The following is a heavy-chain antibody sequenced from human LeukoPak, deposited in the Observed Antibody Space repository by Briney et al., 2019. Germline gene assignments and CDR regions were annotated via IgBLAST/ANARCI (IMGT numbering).Heavy chain of an antibody. V-gene: IGHV4-34*01. CDR1: GGSFSAHY. CDR2: INHSGST. D-gene: IGHD6-13*01. CDR3: ARHGRSSWQRFDY. Sequence: PSETLSLTCAVYGGSFSAHYWNWIRQPPGKGLEWIGEINHSGSTYYNPSLKSRVTISVDTSKNQFSLKLSSVTAADTAVYYCARHGRSSWQRFDYWGQGTLVTVSS. J-gene: IGHJ4*02.